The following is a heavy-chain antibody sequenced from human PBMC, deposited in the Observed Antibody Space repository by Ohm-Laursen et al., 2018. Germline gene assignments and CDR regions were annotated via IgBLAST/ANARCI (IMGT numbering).Heavy chain of an antibody. CDR1: GYTFTGYS. J-gene: IGHJ4*02. CDR2: INPNSGGA. V-gene: IGHV1-2*02. Sequence: ASVKVSCKASGYTFTGYSIHWVRQAPGQGLEWMGWINPNSGGANYAQTFQGRVTMTRDTSTSTVYMELSSLRSEDTAVYYCARPQTQESGYDLSYWGQGTLVTVSS. CDR3: ARPQTQESGYDLSY. D-gene: IGHD5-12*01.